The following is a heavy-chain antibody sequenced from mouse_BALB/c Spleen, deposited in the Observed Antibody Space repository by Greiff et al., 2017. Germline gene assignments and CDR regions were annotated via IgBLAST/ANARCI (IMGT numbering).Heavy chain of an antibody. J-gene: IGHJ1*01. CDR1: GYSITSGYY. CDR3: ARGYGSSYVWYFDV. Sequence: VQLKQSGPGLVKPSQSLSLTRSVTGYSITSGYYWNWIRQFPGNKLEWMGYISYDGSNNYNPSLKNRISITRDTSKNQFFLKLNSVTTEDTATYYCARGYGSSYVWYFDVWGAGTTVTVSS. D-gene: IGHD1-1*01. V-gene: IGHV3-6*02. CDR2: ISYDGSN.